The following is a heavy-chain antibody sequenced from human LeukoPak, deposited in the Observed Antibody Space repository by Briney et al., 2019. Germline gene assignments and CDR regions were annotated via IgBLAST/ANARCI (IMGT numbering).Heavy chain of an antibody. D-gene: IGHD3-3*01. CDR3: ARCITIFGVVIIRRGLFDY. CDR2: ISGSGGST. CDR1: GFTFSSYA. Sequence: QPGGSLRLSCAASGFTFSSYAMSWVRQAPGKGLEWVSAISGSGGSTYYADSVKGRFTISRDNSKNTLYLQMNSLRAEDTAVYYCARCITIFGVVIIRRGLFDYWGQGTLVTVSS. V-gene: IGHV3-23*01. J-gene: IGHJ4*02.